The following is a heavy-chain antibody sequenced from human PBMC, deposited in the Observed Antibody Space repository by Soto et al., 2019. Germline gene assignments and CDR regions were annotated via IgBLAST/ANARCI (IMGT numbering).Heavy chain of an antibody. V-gene: IGHV1-3*01. D-gene: IGHD5-12*01. CDR1: GYTFTSYA. CDR2: INAGNGNT. CDR3: ARDGGGYSSLSYGMDV. J-gene: IGHJ6*02. Sequence: QVQLVQSGAEVKKPGASVKVSCKASGYTFTSYAMHWVRQAPGQRLEWMGWINAGNGNTKYSQKCQGRVTITRDTSASTADRELSSRRSEDTAVYYCARDGGGYSSLSYGMDVWGQGTTVTVSS.